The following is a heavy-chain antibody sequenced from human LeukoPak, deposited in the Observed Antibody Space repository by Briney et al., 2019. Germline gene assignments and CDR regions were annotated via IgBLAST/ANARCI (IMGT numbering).Heavy chain of an antibody. CDR3: AKARGATYGTYYFDY. Sequence: GGSLRLSCAASGFAFSSYAMNWVRQAPGKGLEWVSISGSGGDTYYADSVKGRFTISRDNSKNTLYLQMNSLRAEDTAVYYCAKARGATYGTYYFDYWGQGTLVTVSS. V-gene: IGHV3-23*01. CDR1: GFAFSSYA. J-gene: IGHJ4*02. CDR2: ISGSGGDT. D-gene: IGHD4/OR15-4a*01.